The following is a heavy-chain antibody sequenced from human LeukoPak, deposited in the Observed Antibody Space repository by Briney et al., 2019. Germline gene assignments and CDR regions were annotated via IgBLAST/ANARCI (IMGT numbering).Heavy chain of an antibody. V-gene: IGHV3-23*01. J-gene: IGHJ6*02. CDR1: GFTFSTYA. Sequence: GGSLRLSCAASGFTFSTYAMTWVRQAPGKGLEWVSGISTSGDRTYYADSVKGRFTISRDNSKNTLYLQMNSLRVEDTGVYYSARADYYGSPGHFGMDVWGRGTTVTVSS. CDR3: ARADYYGSPGHFGMDV. CDR2: ISTSGDRT. D-gene: IGHD3-10*01.